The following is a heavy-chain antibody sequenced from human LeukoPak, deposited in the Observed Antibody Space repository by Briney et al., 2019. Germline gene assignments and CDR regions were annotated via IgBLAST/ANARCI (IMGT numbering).Heavy chain of an antibody. J-gene: IGHJ3*02. CDR2: INPSGGST. CDR1: GYTFTSYY. V-gene: IGHV1-46*01. Sequence: ASVKVSCKASGYTFTSYYMHWVRQAPGQGLEWMGIINPSGGSTSYAQEFQGRVTMTRDTSTSTVYMELSSLRSEDTAVYYCARFLPDCSSTSCYPVYYYDSSGVDAFDIWGQGTMVTVSS. D-gene: IGHD2-2*01. CDR3: ARFLPDCSSTSCYPVYYYDSSGVDAFDI.